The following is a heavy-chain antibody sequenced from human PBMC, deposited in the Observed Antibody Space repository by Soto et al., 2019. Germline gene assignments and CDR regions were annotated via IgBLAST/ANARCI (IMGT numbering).Heavy chain of an antibody. V-gene: IGHV1-8*01. CDR3: ARDRPGIKTYEAFDI. Sequence: GASVKVSCKASGYTFTSYDINWVRQATGQGPEWMGWMSPNTGTIVYAQKFQGRVTMTRNTSTSTAYMTLSSLRSEDTAVYYCARDRPGIKTYEAFDIWRQGTTVTVSS. CDR2: MSPNTGTI. J-gene: IGHJ3*02. CDR1: GYTFTSYD. D-gene: IGHD1-20*01.